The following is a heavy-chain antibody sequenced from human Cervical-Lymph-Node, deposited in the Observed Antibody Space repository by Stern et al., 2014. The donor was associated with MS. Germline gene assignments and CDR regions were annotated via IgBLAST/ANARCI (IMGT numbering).Heavy chain of an antibody. D-gene: IGHD2-15*01. CDR1: GYTFTNYG. V-gene: IGHV1-18*04. CDR3: ATWAASRYFYGMDV. Sequence: QVQLGQSGAEVRKAGASVMVPCKSSGYTFTNYGIRWVRQAPGQGLEWLGGISAHNGNTKYAQKFQGRVSMTTDRSTTTAYMELRSLRSDDTAVYYCATWAASRYFYGMDVWGQGTTVTVSS. CDR2: ISAHNGNT. J-gene: IGHJ6*02.